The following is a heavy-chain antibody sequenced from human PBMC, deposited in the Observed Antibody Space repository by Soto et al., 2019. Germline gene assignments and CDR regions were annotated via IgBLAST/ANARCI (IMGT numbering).Heavy chain of an antibody. D-gene: IGHD6-13*01. J-gene: IGHJ4*02. V-gene: IGHV3-23*01. Sequence: EVQLLESGGGLVQPGGSLRLSCAASGFTFSSYALSWVRLAPGKGLEWVSAISGSGAGTYYADSVKGRFTISRDNSKNTLYLQMNSLRDEDTAVYYCANSIAAAGIAMDYWGQGTLVTVSS. CDR1: GFTFSSYA. CDR2: ISGSGAGT. CDR3: ANSIAAAGIAMDY.